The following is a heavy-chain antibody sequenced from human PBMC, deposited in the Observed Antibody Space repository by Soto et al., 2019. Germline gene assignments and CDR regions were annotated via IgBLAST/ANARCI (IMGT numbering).Heavy chain of an antibody. CDR1: GFTFVDYA. Sequence: GSLRLSCTASGFTFVDYAIIFFGQSPWKWLEWVGFIRSKAYGGTTEYAASVKGRFTISRDNSKSIAYLQMNSLKTEDTAVYYCTRALYYDRAVGWFDPWGQGTLVTVSS. CDR3: TRALYYDRAVGWFDP. J-gene: IGHJ5*02. V-gene: IGHV3-49*03. D-gene: IGHD3-22*01. CDR2: IRSKAYGGTT.